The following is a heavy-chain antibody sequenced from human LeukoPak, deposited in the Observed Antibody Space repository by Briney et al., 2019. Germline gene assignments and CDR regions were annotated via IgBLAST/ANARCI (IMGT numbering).Heavy chain of an antibody. CDR3: AKVAGGDLEDIVVVPAAGIDY. Sequence: GGSLRLSCAVSGFTFSSYAMSWVRQAPGKGLEWVSAISGSGGSTYYADSVKGRFTISRDNSKNTLYLQMNSLRAEDTAVYYCAKVAGGDLEDIVVVPAAGIDYWGQGTLVTVSS. CDR1: GFTFSSYA. V-gene: IGHV3-23*01. CDR2: ISGSGGST. J-gene: IGHJ4*02. D-gene: IGHD2-2*01.